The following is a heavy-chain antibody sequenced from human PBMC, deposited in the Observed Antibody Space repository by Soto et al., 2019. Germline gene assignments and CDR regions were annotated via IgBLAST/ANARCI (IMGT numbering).Heavy chain of an antibody. CDR1: GGSLSISP. J-gene: IGHJ4*02. CDR3: ARDPKTSGGQHWAFNYFDS. CDR2: ISYDGTNK. D-gene: IGHD3-3*02. V-gene: IGHV3-30-3*01. Sequence: RALRRTCADSGGSLSISPMHWVRQAPGKGPEWVALISYDGTNKCYADSVKGRFTISGDNSRSTLYLQVDSLRPEDAAVYYCARDPKTSGGQHWAFNYFDSWGQGTLVTVSS.